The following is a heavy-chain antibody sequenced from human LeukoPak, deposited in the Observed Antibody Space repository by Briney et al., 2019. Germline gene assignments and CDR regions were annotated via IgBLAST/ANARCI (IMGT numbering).Heavy chain of an antibody. CDR2: INGSSSSI. D-gene: IGHD4-17*01. V-gene: IGHV3-21*01. Sequence: GGSLRLSCVASGFTFTTYTMHWVRQAPGKGLEWVSFINGSSSSIYYADSVQGRFTISRDNAKNSLYLQMNSLRAEDTAVYYCTRDRTVAHFDCWGQGTLVTVSS. CDR3: TRDRTVAHFDC. CDR1: GFTFTTYT. J-gene: IGHJ4*02.